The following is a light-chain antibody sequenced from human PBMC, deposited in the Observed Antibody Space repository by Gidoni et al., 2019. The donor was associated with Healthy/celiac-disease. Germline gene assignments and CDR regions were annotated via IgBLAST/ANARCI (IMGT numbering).Light chain of an antibody. CDR3: QQLRT. Sequence: DIQLTQSPSFLSASVGDSFTITCRASQGISSYLAWYQQKPGKAPQLLIYAASTLQSGVPSRFSGSGSGTEFTLTISSLQPEDFATYYCQQLRTFGQGTKVEIK. CDR2: AAS. J-gene: IGKJ1*01. CDR1: QGISSY. V-gene: IGKV1-9*01.